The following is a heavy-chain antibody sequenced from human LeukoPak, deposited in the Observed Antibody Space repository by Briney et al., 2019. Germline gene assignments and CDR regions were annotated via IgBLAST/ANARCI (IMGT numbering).Heavy chain of an antibody. D-gene: IGHD6-13*01. CDR2: ISSSNSSI. Sequence: GGSLRLSCAASGFTFSSYSMNWVRLAPGKGLEWVSYISSSNSSIYYADSVKGRFTISRDNAKNSLYLQMNSLRAEDTAVYYCARDLYSSSWDLLNWFDPWGQGTLVTVSS. J-gene: IGHJ5*02. V-gene: IGHV3-21*05. CDR3: ARDLYSSSWDLLNWFDP. CDR1: GFTFSSYS.